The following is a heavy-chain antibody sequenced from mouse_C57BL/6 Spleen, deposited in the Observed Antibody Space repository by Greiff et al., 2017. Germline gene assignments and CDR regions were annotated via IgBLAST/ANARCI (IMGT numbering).Heavy chain of an antibody. Sequence: EVQVVESGEGLVKPGGSLKLSCAASGFTFSSYAMSWVRQTPEKRLEWVAYISSGGDYIYYADTVKGRFTISRDNARNTLYLQMSSLKSEDTAMYYCTTVQDGYYDYAMDYWGQGTSVTVSS. CDR3: TTVQDGYYDYAMDY. J-gene: IGHJ4*01. V-gene: IGHV5-9-1*02. CDR2: ISSGGDYI. CDR1: GFTFSSYA. D-gene: IGHD2-3*01.